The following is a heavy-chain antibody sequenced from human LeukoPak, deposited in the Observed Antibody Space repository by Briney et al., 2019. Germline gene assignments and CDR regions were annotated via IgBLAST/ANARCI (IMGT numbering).Heavy chain of an antibody. V-gene: IGHV3-30*03. Sequence: PGGSLRLSCAASGFTFSSYGMHWVRQAPGKGLEWVAVISYDGSNKYYADSVKGRFTISRDNSKNTLYLQMNSLRAEDTAVYYCARQSSIWNDGTNTDFNYWGQGTLVTVSS. J-gene: IGHJ4*02. CDR2: ISYDGSNK. D-gene: IGHD1-1*01. CDR1: GFTFSSYG. CDR3: ARQSSIWNDGTNTDFNY.